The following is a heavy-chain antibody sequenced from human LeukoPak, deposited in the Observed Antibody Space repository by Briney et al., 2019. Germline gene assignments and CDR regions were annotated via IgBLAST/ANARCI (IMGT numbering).Heavy chain of an antibody. V-gene: IGHV3-7*01. J-gene: IGHJ4*02. CDR3: AREWQGGIAAAGTRIEGDY. CDR2: VNPGGRVQ. CDR1: GVAIGSSW. D-gene: IGHD6-13*01. Sequence: PGGSLRLSCIASGVAIGSSWMSWVRQSPGKRLEWVANVNPGGRVQNYVDSVTGRFTISRDNAENSLFLQMNSLRVEDTAVYYCAREWQGGIAAAGTRIEGDYWGQGTLVAVSS.